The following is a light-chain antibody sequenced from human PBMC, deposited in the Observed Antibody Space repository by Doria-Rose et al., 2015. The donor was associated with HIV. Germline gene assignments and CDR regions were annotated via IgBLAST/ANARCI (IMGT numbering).Light chain of an antibody. V-gene: IGKV3-20*01. J-gene: IGKJ5*01. CDR2: DAS. CDR1: QRVKSSY. CDR3: QQYGTSRGT. Sequence: TQSPGTLSLSPGERATLSCRASQRVKSSYLACCQQKPGQAPRLLIYDASTRATGISDRFSGSGSGTDYTLTISRLEPEDVAVYYCQQYGTSRGTFGQGTRLEIK.